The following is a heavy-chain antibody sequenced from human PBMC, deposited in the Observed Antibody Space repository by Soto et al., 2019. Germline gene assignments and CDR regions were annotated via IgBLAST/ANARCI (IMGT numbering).Heavy chain of an antibody. J-gene: IGHJ4*02. V-gene: IGHV4-30-2*01. CDR2: IYHSGST. CDR3: ARGGYSYGLENSVFDY. D-gene: IGHD5-18*01. CDR1: GGSISSGGYS. Sequence: QLQLQESGSGLVKPSQTLSLTCAVSGGSISSGGYSWSWIRQPPGKGLEWIGYIYHSGSTYYNPSLKSRVTISVDRSKNQFSLKLSSVTAADTAVYYCARGGYSYGLENSVFDYWGQGTLVTVSS.